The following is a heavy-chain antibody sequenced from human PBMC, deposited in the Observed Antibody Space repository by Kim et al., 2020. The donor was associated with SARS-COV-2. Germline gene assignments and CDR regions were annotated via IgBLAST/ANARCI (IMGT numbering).Heavy chain of an antibody. CDR3: MKGGWGWIWDH. CDR1: GFTFTGYA. J-gene: IGHJ4*02. Sequence: GGSLRLSCTTSGFTFTGYAMSWVRQAPGKGLEWVSSIDGSHGTTYYVDSVKGRFTISRDNSKNTLYLQMSNLRADDTAVYYCMKGGWGWIWDHWGQGTLV. V-gene: IGHV3-23*01. D-gene: IGHD2-2*03. CDR2: IDGSHGTT.